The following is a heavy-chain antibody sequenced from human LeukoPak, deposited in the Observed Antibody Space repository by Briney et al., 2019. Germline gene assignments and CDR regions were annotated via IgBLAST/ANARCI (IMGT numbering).Heavy chain of an antibody. V-gene: IGHV1-69*05. D-gene: IGHD3-10*01. CDR1: GGTFSSCT. CDR3: ARAWPNRYGSGSYHDY. Sequence: GASVKVSCKASGGTFSSCTISWVRQAPGQGLEWMGGITPIFGTANYAQKFQGRVTITRDTSASTAYMELSSLRSEDTAVYHCARAWPNRYGSGSYHDYWGQGALVTVSS. CDR2: ITPIFGTA. J-gene: IGHJ4*02.